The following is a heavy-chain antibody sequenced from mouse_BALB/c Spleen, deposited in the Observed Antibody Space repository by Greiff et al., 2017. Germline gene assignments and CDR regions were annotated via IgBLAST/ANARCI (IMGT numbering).Heavy chain of an antibody. CDR3: TRRTGTGDFDY. CDR2: IRLKSNNYAT. CDR1: GFTFSNYW. D-gene: IGHD4-1*01. Sequence: EVKLMESGGGLVQPGGSMKLSCVASGFTFSNYWMNWVRQSPEKGLEWVAEIRLKSNNYATHYAESVKGRFTISRDDSKSSVYLQMNNLRAEDTGIYYCTRRTGTGDFDYWGQGTTLTVSS. J-gene: IGHJ2*01. V-gene: IGHV6-6*02.